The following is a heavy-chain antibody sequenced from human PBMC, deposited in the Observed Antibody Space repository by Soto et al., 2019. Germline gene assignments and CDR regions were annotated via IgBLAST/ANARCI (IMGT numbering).Heavy chain of an antibody. CDR1: GFTFSRYA. J-gene: IGHJ6*02. D-gene: IGHD3-10*01. Sequence: QVQLVESGEGVVQPGRSLRLSCAASGFTFSRYAMHWVRQAPGQGLEWVAVISYDGSNKYYADSVKGRFTISRDNSKNTLYLQMNSLRAEDTAVYYCARGNLEITMVPHYYYGMAVCGQGTTVTVSS. CDR3: ARGNLEITMVPHYYYGMAV. CDR2: ISYDGSNK. V-gene: IGHV3-30-3*01.